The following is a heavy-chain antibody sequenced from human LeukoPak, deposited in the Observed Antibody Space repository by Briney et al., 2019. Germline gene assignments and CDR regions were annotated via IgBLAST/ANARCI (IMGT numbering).Heavy chain of an antibody. CDR1: GGSISSSSYY. J-gene: IGHJ5*02. D-gene: IGHD5-24*01. CDR3: ARHREGHFDL. V-gene: IGHV4-39*01. CDR2: IYYSGST. Sequence: SETLSLTRTVSGGSISSSSYYWGWIRQPPGKGLEWIGSIYYSGSTYYNPSLKSRVTISVDTSKNQFSLKLSSVTAADTAVYYCARHREGHFDLWGQGTLVTVSS.